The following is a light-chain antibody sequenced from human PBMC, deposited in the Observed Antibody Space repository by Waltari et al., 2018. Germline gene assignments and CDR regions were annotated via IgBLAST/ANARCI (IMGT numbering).Light chain of an antibody. CDR2: GVY. J-gene: IGKJ2*01. V-gene: IGKV3-20*01. Sequence: EIVLTQSPGTLSLSPGERATLSCRASQSVTSSFLAWYQQKPGQAPRLLIYGVYSRATGIPDRFSGGVSGTDFTLTISRLEPEDFAVYFCQQYGSSPGYTFGQGTKLEIK. CDR1: QSVTSSF. CDR3: QQYGSSPGYT.